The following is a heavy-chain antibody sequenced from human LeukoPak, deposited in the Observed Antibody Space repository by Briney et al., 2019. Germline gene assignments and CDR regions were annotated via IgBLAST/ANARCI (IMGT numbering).Heavy chain of an antibody. CDR2: INHSGST. CDR3: ARVEGIYDILTGYYY. J-gene: IGHJ4*02. CDR1: GGFFSGHY. V-gene: IGHV4-34*01. Sequence: PSETLSLTCAVYGGFFSGHYWSWIRQPPGKGLEWIGEINHSGSTNYNPSLKSRVTISVDTSKNQLSLRLSSVTAADTAVYYCARVEGIYDILTGYYYWGQGTLVTVSS. D-gene: IGHD3-9*01.